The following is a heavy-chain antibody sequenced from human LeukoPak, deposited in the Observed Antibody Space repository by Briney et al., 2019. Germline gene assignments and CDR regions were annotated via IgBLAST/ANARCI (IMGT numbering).Heavy chain of an antibody. CDR1: GFTFSSYA. J-gene: IGHJ3*02. CDR2: ISGSGGST. D-gene: IGHD3-16*01. Sequence: GGSLRLSCAASGFTFSSYAMSWVRQAPGKGLEWVSGISGSGGSTYYADSVKGRFTISRDNSKNTLYLQMNSLRAEDTAVYYCAKDLLEGEMAFDIWGQGTMVTVSS. V-gene: IGHV3-23*01. CDR3: AKDLLEGEMAFDI.